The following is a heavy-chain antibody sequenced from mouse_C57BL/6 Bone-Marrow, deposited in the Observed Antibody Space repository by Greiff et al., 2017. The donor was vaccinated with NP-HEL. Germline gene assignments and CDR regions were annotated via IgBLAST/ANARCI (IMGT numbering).Heavy chain of an antibody. CDR1: GFNIKNTY. V-gene: IGHV14-3*01. CDR2: IDPANGNT. Sequence: VQLPQSVAELVRPGASVKLSCTASGFNIKNTYMNWVKQRPEQGLEWIGRIDPANGNTKYAPKFQGKATITADTSSNTAYLQLSSLTSEDTAIYYCAKAMVKGYWGQGTTLTVSS. D-gene: IGHD2-2*01. CDR3: AKAMVKGY. J-gene: IGHJ2*01.